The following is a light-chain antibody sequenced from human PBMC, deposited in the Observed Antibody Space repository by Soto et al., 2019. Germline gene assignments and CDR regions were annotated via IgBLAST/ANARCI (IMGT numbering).Light chain of an antibody. V-gene: IGKV3-20*01. CDR1: QSASSNY. Sequence: EIVLTQSPGTLSLSPGERATLSCRASQSASSNYLAWYQQKPGQAPRLLIYAASTRATGIPDRFSGSGSGTDFTLTISRLEPEDFAVYYCQQYGSSSYTFGQGTKLEIK. CDR3: QQYGSSSYT. J-gene: IGKJ2*01. CDR2: AAS.